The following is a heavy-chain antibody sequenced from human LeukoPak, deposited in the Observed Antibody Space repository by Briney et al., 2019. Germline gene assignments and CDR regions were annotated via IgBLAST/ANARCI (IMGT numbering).Heavy chain of an antibody. CDR2: INPSGGST. CDR3: ARVVRLGVLRYFDPPYYFDY. J-gene: IGHJ4*02. CDR1: GYTFTSYY. V-gene: IGHV1-46*01. D-gene: IGHD3-9*01. Sequence: ASVKVSCKASGYTFTSYYMHWVRQAPRQGLVWMGIINPSGGSTSYAQKFQGRVTMTRDTSTSTVYMELSSLRSEDTAVYYCARVVRLGVLRYFDPPYYFDYWGQGTLVTVSS.